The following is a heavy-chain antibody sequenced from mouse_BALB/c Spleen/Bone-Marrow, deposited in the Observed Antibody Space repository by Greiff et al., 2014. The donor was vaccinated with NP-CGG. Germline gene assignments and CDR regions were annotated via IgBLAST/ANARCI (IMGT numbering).Heavy chain of an antibody. CDR3: ARHEERFIPPAAWFAY. D-gene: IGHD1-2*01. V-gene: IGHV1-62-2*01. Sequence: VQLQQSGAELVKPGASVKLSCKASGYTFTEYTIHWVKRRSGQGLEWIGWFYPGSGSIKYNEKFKDKATLTADKSSSTVYMELSRLTSEDSAVYFCARHEERFIPPAAWFAYWGQGTLVTVSA. CDR1: GYTFTEYT. CDR2: FYPGSGSI. J-gene: IGHJ3*01.